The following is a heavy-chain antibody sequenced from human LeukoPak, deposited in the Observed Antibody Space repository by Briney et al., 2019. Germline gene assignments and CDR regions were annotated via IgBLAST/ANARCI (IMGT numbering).Heavy chain of an antibody. CDR3: ARDIATAGHLAFDY. J-gene: IGHJ4*02. D-gene: IGHD6-13*01. V-gene: IGHV3-21*01. CDR1: EFTFSSYT. CDR2: ISSSSYYI. Sequence: PGGSLRLSCAASEFTFSSYTMNWVRQAPGKGLEWVSSISSSSYYIYYADSVKGRFTISRDNAKNSLFLQMNSLRAEDTAVYYCARDIATAGHLAFDYWDQGTLVTVSS.